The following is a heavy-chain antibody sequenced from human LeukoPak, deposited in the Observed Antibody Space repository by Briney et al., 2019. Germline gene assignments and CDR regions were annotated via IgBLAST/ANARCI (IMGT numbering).Heavy chain of an antibody. D-gene: IGHD3-22*01. CDR2: IYYSGST. CDR1: GGSISSSGYY. Sequence: SETLSLTCTVSGGSISSSGYYWSWIRQHPGRGLEWIGYIYYSGSTHYNPSLKSRVTISVDTSKNQFSLKLSSVTAADTAVYYCARWASYYYDSSGYYYFDYWGQGTLVTVSS. CDR3: ARWASYYYDSSGYYYFDY. V-gene: IGHV4-31*03. J-gene: IGHJ4*02.